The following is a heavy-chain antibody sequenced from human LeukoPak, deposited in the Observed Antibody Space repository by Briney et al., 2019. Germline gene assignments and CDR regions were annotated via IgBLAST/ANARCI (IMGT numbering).Heavy chain of an antibody. Sequence: SETLSLTCTVSGGSISSYYWSWIREPPGKGLEWIGDIYYSGSTNYNPSLKSRVTISVDTSKNQFSLKLSSVTTADTAVYSCARGRGVVVPALTYWGQGTLVTVSS. CDR1: GGSISSYY. J-gene: IGHJ4*02. CDR2: IYYSGST. CDR3: ARGRGVVVPALTY. V-gene: IGHV4-59*01. D-gene: IGHD2-2*01.